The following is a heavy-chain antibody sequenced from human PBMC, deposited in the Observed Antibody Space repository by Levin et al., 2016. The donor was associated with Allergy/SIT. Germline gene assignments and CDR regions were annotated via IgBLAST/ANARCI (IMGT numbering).Heavy chain of an antibody. CDR2: IIPIFGTG. V-gene: IGHV1-69*13. D-gene: IGHD5-18*01. CDR1: GGTFSSYA. Sequence: SVKVSCKASGGTFSSYATSWVRQAPGQGLEWMGGIIPIFGTGNYAQKFQGRVTITADESTSTAYMELSSLRSEDTAVYYCARNTDVVSSYRYYFDYWGQGTLVTVSS. CDR3: ARNTDVVSSYRYYFDY. J-gene: IGHJ4*02.